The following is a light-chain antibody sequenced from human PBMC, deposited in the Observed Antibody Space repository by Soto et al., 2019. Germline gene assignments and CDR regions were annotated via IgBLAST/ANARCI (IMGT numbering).Light chain of an antibody. CDR1: QGINNW. Sequence: DIQMTQSPSSVSASEGDRVAITCRASQGINNWLAWYQQKPVKAPKLLIYVASSLQSGVPSRFSGSGSGTDFTLTISSLQPEDFATYYCQQSFSTPWTFGQGTKVDI. CDR3: QQSFSTPWT. V-gene: IGKV1-12*01. CDR2: VAS. J-gene: IGKJ1*01.